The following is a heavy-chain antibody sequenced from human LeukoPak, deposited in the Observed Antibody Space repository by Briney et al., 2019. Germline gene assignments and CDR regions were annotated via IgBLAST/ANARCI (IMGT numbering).Heavy chain of an antibody. CDR1: GFTFSSYA. Sequence: GGSLRLSCAASGFTFSSYAMSWVRQAPGKGLEWVSAISGSGGSTYYADSVKGRFTISRDNSKNTLHLQMNSLRAEDTAVYYCAKFSAYYYGMDVWGQGTTVTVSS. CDR3: AKFSAYYYGMDV. V-gene: IGHV3-23*01. J-gene: IGHJ6*02. D-gene: IGHD2/OR15-2a*01. CDR2: ISGSGGST.